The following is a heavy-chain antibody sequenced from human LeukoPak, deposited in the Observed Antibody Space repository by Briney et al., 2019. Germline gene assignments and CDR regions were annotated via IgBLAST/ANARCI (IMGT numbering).Heavy chain of an antibody. V-gene: IGHV3-7*04. D-gene: IGHD5-18*01. Sequence: GGTLRLSCAASGITFSSYGMSWVRQAPGKGLEWVANIKQDGSEKYYVDSVKGRFTISRDNAKNSLYLQMNSLRAEDTAVYYCARGDTAMSDAFDIWGQGTMVTVSS. J-gene: IGHJ3*02. CDR2: IKQDGSEK. CDR3: ARGDTAMSDAFDI. CDR1: GITFSSYG.